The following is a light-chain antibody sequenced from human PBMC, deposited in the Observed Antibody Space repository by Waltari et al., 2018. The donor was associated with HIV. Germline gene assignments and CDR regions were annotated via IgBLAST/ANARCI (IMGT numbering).Light chain of an antibody. Sequence: DLTQPPSVSVPPGQTATITCTGDALTKRYGYWYQKNSGQAPVLLLNKDTERLSGIPERVSGSSSGTSLTLTINEVRAEDEAEYYCQSSDSSGVDFVVFGGGTKLTV. V-gene: IGLV3-25*03. CDR2: KDT. J-gene: IGLJ2*01. CDR1: ALTKRY. CDR3: QSSDSSGVDFVV.